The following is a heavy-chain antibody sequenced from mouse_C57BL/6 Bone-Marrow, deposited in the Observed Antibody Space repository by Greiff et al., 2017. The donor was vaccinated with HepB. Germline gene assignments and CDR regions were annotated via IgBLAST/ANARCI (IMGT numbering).Heavy chain of an antibody. D-gene: IGHD2-3*01. J-gene: IGHJ2*01. CDR3: ARESYDGYSYYFDY. CDR2: INPSNGGT. Sequence: VQLQQPGTELVKPGASVKLSCKASGYTFTSYWMHWVKQRPGPGLEWIGNINPSNGGTNYNEKFKSKATLTVDKSSSTAYMQLSSLTAEDSAVDYCARESYDGYSYYFDYWGQGTTLTVSS. V-gene: IGHV1-53*01. CDR1: GYTFTSYW.